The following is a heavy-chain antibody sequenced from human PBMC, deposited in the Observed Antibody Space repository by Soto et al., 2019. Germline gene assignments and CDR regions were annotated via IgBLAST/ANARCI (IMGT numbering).Heavy chain of an antibody. Sequence: LSLTCTVSGGSISSGGYYWSWIRQHPGRGLEWIGYIYYSGSTYYNPSLKSRVTISVDTSKNQFSLKLSSVTAADTAVYYCASLYYDFWSGYSPFDYWGQGTLVTVSS. CDR3: ASLYYDFWSGYSPFDY. CDR1: GGSISSGGYY. D-gene: IGHD3-3*01. CDR2: IYYSGST. J-gene: IGHJ4*02. V-gene: IGHV4-31*03.